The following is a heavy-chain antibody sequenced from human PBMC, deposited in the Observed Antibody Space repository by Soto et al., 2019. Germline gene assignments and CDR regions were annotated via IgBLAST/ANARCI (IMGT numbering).Heavy chain of an antibody. Sequence: QLQLQESGSGLVRPSETLSLTCTVSGGSISSGGDSCIWIRQAPGKGLEWIWYIYHSGSAIYNPSLKRRVSKSADRSKNQFSLRLYSVTAADTAVYYCARAQIPHWFDPWGQGILVTVSP. CDR2: IYHSGSA. J-gene: IGHJ5*02. V-gene: IGHV4-30-2*01. D-gene: IGHD2-21*01. CDR3: ARAQIPHWFDP. CDR1: GGSISSGGDS.